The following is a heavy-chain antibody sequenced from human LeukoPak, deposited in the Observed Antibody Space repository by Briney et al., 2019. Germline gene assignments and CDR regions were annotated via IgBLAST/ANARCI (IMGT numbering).Heavy chain of an antibody. V-gene: IGHV4-31*03. CDR3: ASSYYYVFDY. CDR1: RGSISNADYY. D-gene: IGHD3-10*02. CDR2: IYYSGST. Sequence: KPSETLSLTCTVSRGSISNADYYWSCIRQHPGKGLEWIGYIYYSGSTYYNPSLKSRVTISVDTSKNQFSLKLSSVTAADTAVYYCASSYYYVFDYWGQGTLVTVSS. J-gene: IGHJ4*02.